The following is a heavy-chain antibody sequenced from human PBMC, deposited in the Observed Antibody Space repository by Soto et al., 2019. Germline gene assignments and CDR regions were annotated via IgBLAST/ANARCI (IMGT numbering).Heavy chain of an antibody. CDR1: GLTVSGKKY. J-gene: IGHJ3*01. CDR2: LYDVDGS. V-gene: IGHV3-53*01. CDR3: ATWHEREHAYDV. Sequence: DVQLVESGGGLMQPGESLRLSRAASGLTVSGKKYVAWVRQAPGRGLEWVSALYDVDGSFYADSVKGRFTTSSDSSKTTVYLQMNGLRPDDTAVYYCATWHEREHAYDVWGQGTTVTVSS. D-gene: IGHD1-1*01.